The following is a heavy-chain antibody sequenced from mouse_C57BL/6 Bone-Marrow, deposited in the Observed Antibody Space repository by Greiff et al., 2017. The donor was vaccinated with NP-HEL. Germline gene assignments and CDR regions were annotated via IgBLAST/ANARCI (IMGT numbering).Heavy chain of an antibody. J-gene: IGHJ2*01. D-gene: IGHD1-1*01. CDR1: GYAFSSSW. CDR2: IYPGDGDT. V-gene: IGHV1-82*01. CDR3: ALYYYGSSYVGYYFDY. Sequence: QVQLKQSGPELVKPGASVKISCKASGYAFSSSWMNWVKQRPGKGLEWIGRIYPGDGDTNYNGKFKGKATLTADKSSSTAYMQLSSLTSEDSAVYFCALYYYGSSYVGYYFDYWGQGTTLTVSS.